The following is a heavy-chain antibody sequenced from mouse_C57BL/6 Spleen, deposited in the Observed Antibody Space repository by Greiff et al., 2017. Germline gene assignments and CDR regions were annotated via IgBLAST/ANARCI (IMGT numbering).Heavy chain of an antibody. Sequence: VQLQQSGPELVKPGASVKISCKASGYAFSSSWMNWVKQRPGKGLEWIGRIYPGDGDTNYNGKFKGKATLTADKSSSTAYMQLSSLTSEDSAVYFCARHDYGAYWGQGTLVTVSA. CDR2: IYPGDGDT. D-gene: IGHD2-4*01. J-gene: IGHJ3*01. V-gene: IGHV1-82*01. CDR3: ARHDYGAY. CDR1: GYAFSSSW.